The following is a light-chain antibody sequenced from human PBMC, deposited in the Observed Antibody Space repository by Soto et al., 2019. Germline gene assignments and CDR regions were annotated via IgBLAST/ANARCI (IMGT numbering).Light chain of an antibody. CDR2: AAS. CDR1: QSISSY. Sequence: DIQMTQSPSSLSASVGDRVTITCRASQSISSYLTWYQQKPGKAPQLLIYAASNLQSGVPSRFSVSGSWTDFTLAISSLQPEDFANYYCQQGYSTPPTFGQGTKLEIK. CDR3: QQGYSTPPT. V-gene: IGKV1-39*01. J-gene: IGKJ2*01.